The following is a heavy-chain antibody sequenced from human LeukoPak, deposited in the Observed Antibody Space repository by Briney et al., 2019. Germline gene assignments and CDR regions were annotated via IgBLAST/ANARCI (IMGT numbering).Heavy chain of an antibody. V-gene: IGHV1-69*04. CDR2: IIPILGIA. J-gene: IGHJ6*03. CDR3: AVPWEGIYYYYMDV. Sequence: RASVKVSCKASGGTFSSYAISWVRQAPGQGLEWMGRIIPILGIANYAQKFQGRVTITADESTSTAYMELSSLRSEDTAVYYCAVPWEGIYYYYMDVWGKGTTVTVSS. CDR1: GGTFSSYA. D-gene: IGHD1-26*01.